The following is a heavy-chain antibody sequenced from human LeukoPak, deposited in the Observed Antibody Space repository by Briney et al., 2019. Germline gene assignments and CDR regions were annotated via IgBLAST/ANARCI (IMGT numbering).Heavy chain of an antibody. D-gene: IGHD3-3*01. Sequence: GGSLRLPCAASGFTFSSYAMSWVRQAPGKGLEWVSAISGSGGSTYYADSVKGRFTISRDNSKNTLYLQMNSLRAEDTAVYYCAKAHYDFWSGYYSPVTNNWFDPWGQGTLVTVSS. CDR2: ISGSGGST. CDR1: GFTFSSYA. CDR3: AKAHYDFWSGYYSPVTNNWFDP. V-gene: IGHV3-23*01. J-gene: IGHJ5*02.